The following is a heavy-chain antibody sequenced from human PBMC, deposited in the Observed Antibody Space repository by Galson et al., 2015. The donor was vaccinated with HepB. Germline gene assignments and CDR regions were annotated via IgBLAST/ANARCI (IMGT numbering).Heavy chain of an antibody. J-gene: IGHJ3*02. D-gene: IGHD1-14*01. CDR1: GGSISSGSYY. CDR2: IYTSGST. CDR3: ARREVFGAFDI. Sequence: TLSLTCTVSGGSISSGSYYWSWIRQPAGKGLEWIGRIYTSGSTNYNPSLKSRVTMSVDTSKNQFSLKLSSVTAADTAVYYCARREVFGAFDIWGQGTMVTVSS. V-gene: IGHV4-61*02.